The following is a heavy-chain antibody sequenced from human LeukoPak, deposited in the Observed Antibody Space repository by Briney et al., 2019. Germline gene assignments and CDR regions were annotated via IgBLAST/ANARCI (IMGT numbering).Heavy chain of an antibody. J-gene: IGHJ6*03. CDR3: ARVPYSGYYYYMDV. D-gene: IGHD1-26*01. CDR2: INPNSGGT. Sequence: ASVKVSCKASGYTFTGYYMHWVRQAPGQGLEWMGWINPNSGGTNYAQKFQGRVTMTRNTSISTAYMELSSLRSEDTAVYYCARVPYSGYYYYMDVWGKGTTVTISS. CDR1: GYTFTGYY. V-gene: IGHV1-2*02.